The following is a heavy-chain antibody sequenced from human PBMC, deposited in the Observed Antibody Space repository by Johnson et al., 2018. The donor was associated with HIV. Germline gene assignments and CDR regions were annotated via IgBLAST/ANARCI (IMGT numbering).Heavy chain of an antibody. J-gene: IGHJ3*02. CDR1: GSTVGSFG. Sequence: QVQLVESGGGLVKPGGSLGLSCAAPGSTVGSFGLHWFRQAQGKGLEWVAYIRNEGRIQYNADPVRGGFTLSRANSKNTRYLQMGSLRAEDMAVYYCATQNYPTEGSSWVGGAFDIWGQGTMVTVSS. D-gene: IGHD6-13*01. CDR2: IRNEGRIQ. V-gene: IGHV3-30*02. CDR3: ATQNYPTEGSSWVGGAFDI.